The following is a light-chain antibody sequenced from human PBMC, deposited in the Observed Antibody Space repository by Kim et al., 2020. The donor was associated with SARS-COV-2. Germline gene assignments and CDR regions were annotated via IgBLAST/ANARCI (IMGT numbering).Light chain of an antibody. CDR2: GNN. J-gene: IGLJ2*01. Sequence: QRVTIYCSGRSSSIGSNSGNWCRRLPGSAPKFRIDGNNQRPSGVPDRFSGSESGTSASLAISGLRSEDEADYYCAAWDDSLSGVVFGGGTQLTVL. V-gene: IGLV1-47*01. CDR3: AAWDDSLSGVV. CDR1: SSSIGSNS.